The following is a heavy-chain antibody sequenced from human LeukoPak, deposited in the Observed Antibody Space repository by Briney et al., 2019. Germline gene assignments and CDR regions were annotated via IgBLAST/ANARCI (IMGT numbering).Heavy chain of an antibody. Sequence: GGSLRLSCAASGFTFSSCAMSWVRQAPGKGLEWVSAITSGGGIYYADSVKGRFTISRDNSKNTLSLQMNSLRAEDTAVYYCAKETASGYGAFDVWGQGTMVTVSS. D-gene: IGHD5-12*01. J-gene: IGHJ3*01. CDR3: AKETASGYGAFDV. V-gene: IGHV3-23*01. CDR2: ITSGGGI. CDR1: GFTFSSCA.